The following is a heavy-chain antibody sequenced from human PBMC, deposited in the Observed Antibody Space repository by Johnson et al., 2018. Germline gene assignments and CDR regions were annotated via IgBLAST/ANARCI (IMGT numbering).Heavy chain of an antibody. J-gene: IGHJ1*01. V-gene: IGHV1-69*09. CDR2: IIPILGIA. Sequence: QVQLVESGAEVKKPGSSVKVSCKASGGTFSSYTISWVRQAPGQGLEWMGRIIPILGIANYAQKFQGRVTFTADKSTSPAYMELSSRGSEDTAVYYCAREASYYDSSRYYPEYFQRWGQGTLVTVSS. CDR3: AREASYYDSSRYYPEYFQR. D-gene: IGHD3-22*01. CDR1: GGTFSSYT.